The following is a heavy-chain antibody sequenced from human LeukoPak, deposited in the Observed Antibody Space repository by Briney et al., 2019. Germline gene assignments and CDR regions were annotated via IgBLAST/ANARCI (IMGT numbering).Heavy chain of an antibody. J-gene: IGHJ6*02. Sequence: PSETLSLTCTVSGGSFSSYYWSWIRQPPGKGLEWIGYIYYSGSTNYNPSLKSRVTISVDTSKNQFSLKLSSVTAADTAVYYCARRNYDILTGYLYGMDVWGQGTTVTVSS. CDR2: IYYSGST. V-gene: IGHV4-59*08. CDR3: ARRNYDILTGYLYGMDV. D-gene: IGHD3-9*01. CDR1: GGSFSSYY.